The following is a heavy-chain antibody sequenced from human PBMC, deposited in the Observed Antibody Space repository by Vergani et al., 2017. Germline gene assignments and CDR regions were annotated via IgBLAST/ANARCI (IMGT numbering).Heavy chain of an antibody. J-gene: IGHJ3*02. CDR3: ARRVCSYGLSTGGAFDI. D-gene: IGHD5-18*01. CDR2: IYYSGST. CDR1: GGSISSSSYY. V-gene: IGHV4-39*01. Sequence: QLQLQESGPGLVKPSETLSLTCTVSGGSISSSSYYWGWIRQPPGKGLEWIGSIYYSGSTYYNPSLKSRVTISVDTSKNQFSLKLSSVTAADTAVYYCARRVCSYGLSTGGAFDIWGQGTMVTVSS.